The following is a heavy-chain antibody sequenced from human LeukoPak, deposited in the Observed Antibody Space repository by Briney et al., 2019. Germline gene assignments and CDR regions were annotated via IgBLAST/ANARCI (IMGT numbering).Heavy chain of an antibody. J-gene: IGHJ6*04. Sequence: PGGSLRLSCAASGFTFSRYWMHWVRQPPGKGLVWVSRINPDGSSANYADSVKGRFTISRDNAKNTLYLQMTGLRAEDTAVYHCAREWGIVVVPAPTDVWRKETTVPVSS. CDR2: INPDGSSA. CDR3: AREWGIVVVPAPTDV. V-gene: IGHV3-74*01. CDR1: GFTFSRYW. D-gene: IGHD2-2*01.